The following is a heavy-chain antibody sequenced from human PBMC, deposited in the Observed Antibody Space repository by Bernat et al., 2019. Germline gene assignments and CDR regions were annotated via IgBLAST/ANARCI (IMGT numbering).Heavy chain of an antibody. J-gene: IGHJ4*02. Sequence: VQLVESGGGVVQPGRSLRLSCAASGFTFSSYAMHWVRQAPGKGLEWVAVISYDGSNKYYADSVKGRFTISRDNSKNTLYLQMNSLRAEDTAVYYCARVEYSYGYGVFDYWGQGTLVTVSS. CDR3: ARVEYSYGYGVFDY. CDR2: ISYDGSNK. D-gene: IGHD5-18*01. CDR1: GFTFSSYA. V-gene: IGHV3-30-3*01.